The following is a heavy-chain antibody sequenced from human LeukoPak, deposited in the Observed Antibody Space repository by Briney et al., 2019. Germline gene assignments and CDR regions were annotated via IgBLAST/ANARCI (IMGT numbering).Heavy chain of an antibody. Sequence: ASVKVSCKASGYTFTGYYMHWVRQAPGQGLEWMGWINPNSGGTNYAQKFQGRVTMTRDTSISTAYMELSRLRSDDTVVYYCARSRDSSGYFDYWGQGTLVTVSS. CDR1: GYTFTGYY. CDR2: INPNSGGT. J-gene: IGHJ4*02. D-gene: IGHD3-22*01. CDR3: ARSRDSSGYFDY. V-gene: IGHV1-2*02.